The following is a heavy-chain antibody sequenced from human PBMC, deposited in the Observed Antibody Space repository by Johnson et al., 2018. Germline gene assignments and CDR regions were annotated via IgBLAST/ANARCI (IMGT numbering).Heavy chain of an antibody. V-gene: IGHV3-33*08. Sequence: QVQLVQSGGGVVQPGRSLRLSCAASGFTFSAYGIHWVRQAPGKGLEWVAVIWYDGSNKYYADSVKGRFTISRDNSQNTPYLQMNSLRAEDTAVYYCARAYCRGGSCRFYYNYYGMDVWGQGTTVTVSS. D-gene: IGHD2-15*01. CDR3: ARAYCRGGSCRFYYNYYGMDV. CDR2: IWYDGSNK. CDR1: GFTFSAYG. J-gene: IGHJ6*02.